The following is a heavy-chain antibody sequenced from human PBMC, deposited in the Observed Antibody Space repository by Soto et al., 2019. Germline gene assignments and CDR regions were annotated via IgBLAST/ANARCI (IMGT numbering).Heavy chain of an antibody. CDR2: IDPSGSSA. J-gene: IGHJ4*02. CDR1: GYNFGRYW. V-gene: IGHV5-10-1*01. D-gene: IGHD3-22*01. CDR3: ARRDDSNAYYSLVV. Sequence: GESLKISCRDPGYNFGRYWISWVRQMPGKGLEWMGRIDPSGSSAKYSPPFQGHVTISVDKSISTAYLQWSSLKASDTAMYFCARRDDSNAYYSLVVWGQGTLVTVSS.